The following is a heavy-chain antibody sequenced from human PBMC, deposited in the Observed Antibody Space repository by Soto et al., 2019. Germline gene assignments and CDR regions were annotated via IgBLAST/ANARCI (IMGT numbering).Heavy chain of an antibody. J-gene: IGHJ6*02. CDR2: ISNSGGST. CDR1: GFTFSTYD. Sequence: EVQLLESGGGLVQPGGSLRLSCAASGFTFSTYDMNWVRQAPGKGLEWVSAISNSGGSTWYGDSAKGRFTISRENAKNSLYLQMNGLRAGDTAVYYCARAYSGRLPRRADYYYALDVWGQGTTVTVSS. D-gene: IGHD2-15*01. V-gene: IGHV3-23*01. CDR3: ARAYSGRLPRRADYYYALDV.